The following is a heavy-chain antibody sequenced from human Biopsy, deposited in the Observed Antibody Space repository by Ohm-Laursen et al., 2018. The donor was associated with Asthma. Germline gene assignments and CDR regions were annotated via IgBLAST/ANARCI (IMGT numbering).Heavy chain of an antibody. CDR2: ISYDGGNK. CDR1: GFTFSSYA. Sequence: SLRLSCTASGFTFSSYAMHWVRQAPGKGLEWVAVISYDGGNKYYADSVKGRFTISRDNSKNTLYLQMNSPRAEDTAVYYCARSIYDFWSGYYGMDVWGQGTTVTVSS. CDR3: ARSIYDFWSGYYGMDV. V-gene: IGHV3-30-3*01. D-gene: IGHD3-3*01. J-gene: IGHJ6*02.